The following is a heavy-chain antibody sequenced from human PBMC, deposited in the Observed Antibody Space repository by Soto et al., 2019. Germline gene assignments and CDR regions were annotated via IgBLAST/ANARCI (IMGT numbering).Heavy chain of an antibody. Sequence: ASVKVSCKASGYTFTSYDINWVRQATGQGLEWMGWMNPNSGNTGYAQKFQGRVTMTRNTSXXXXXXXXXXXXXXXXXXXYCAXXXXXXXXXXXCTNGVCSGSYYYYYGMDVWGQGTTVTVSS. D-gene: IGHD2-8*01. CDR1: GYTFTSYD. V-gene: IGHV1-8*01. J-gene: IGHJ6*02. CDR2: MNPNSGNT. CDR3: AXXXXXXXXXXXCTNGVCSGSYYYYYGMDV.